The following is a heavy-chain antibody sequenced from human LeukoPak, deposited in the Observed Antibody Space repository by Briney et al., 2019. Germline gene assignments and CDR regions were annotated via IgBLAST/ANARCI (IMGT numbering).Heavy chain of an antibody. CDR2: IYYSGST. V-gene: IGHV4-59*01. CDR3: AIDCTGGSCYPAGMDV. J-gene: IGHJ6*02. CDR1: GGSINNYY. Sequence: SETLSLTCTVYGGSINNYYWSWIRQPPGKGLEWIGYIYYSGSTNSNPSLKSRVTISLDTSKNQFSLKLSSVTAADTAVYYCAIDCTGGSCYPAGMDVWGQGTTVTVSS. D-gene: IGHD2-15*01.